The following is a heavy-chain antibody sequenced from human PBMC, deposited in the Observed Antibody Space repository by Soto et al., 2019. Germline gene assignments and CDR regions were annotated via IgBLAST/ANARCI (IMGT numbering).Heavy chain of an antibody. J-gene: IGHJ4*02. CDR3: ASSPSRGYSYARFDD. D-gene: IGHD5-18*01. CDR2: ITSSGSLT. V-gene: IGHV3-48*02. CDR1: GFTFSSFG. Sequence: EVQLVESGGGLVQPGGSLRLSCAASGFTFSSFGMHWVRQAPGKGLEWVSYITSSGSLTQYADSVKGRFTISRDNAKNSLYLQMNSLRDEDTAMYYCASSPSRGYSYARFDDWGQGTLVTVSS.